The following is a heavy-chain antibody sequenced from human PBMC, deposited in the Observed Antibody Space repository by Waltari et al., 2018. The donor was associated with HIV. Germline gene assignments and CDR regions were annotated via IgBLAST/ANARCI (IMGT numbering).Heavy chain of an antibody. D-gene: IGHD3-22*01. CDR1: GFTFGDYA. Sequence: EVQLVESGGGLVKPGRSLRLSCTASGFTFGDYAMSWFRQAPGKGLEWVGFIRSKAYGGKTEYAAAVKGRFTISRDDSKSIAYLQMNSLKTEDTAVYYCTRGGRYYDSSGYYYAVMIDTFDYWGQGTLVTVSS. CDR2: IRSKAYGGKT. CDR3: TRGGRYYDSSGYYYAVMIDTFDY. V-gene: IGHV3-49*05. J-gene: IGHJ4*02.